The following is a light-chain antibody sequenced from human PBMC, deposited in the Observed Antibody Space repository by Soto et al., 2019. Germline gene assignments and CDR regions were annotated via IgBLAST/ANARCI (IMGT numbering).Light chain of an antibody. J-gene: IGLJ2*01. CDR3: CSYAGSYVV. Sequence: QSALTQPRSVSGSHGQSVTISCTGTSSDVGGYNYVSWYQQHPGKAPKLMIYDVSKRPSGVPDRFSGSKSGNTASLTISGLQSEDEAAYSCCSYAGSYVVFGGGTKLTVL. CDR2: DVS. CDR1: SSDVGGYNY. V-gene: IGLV2-11*01.